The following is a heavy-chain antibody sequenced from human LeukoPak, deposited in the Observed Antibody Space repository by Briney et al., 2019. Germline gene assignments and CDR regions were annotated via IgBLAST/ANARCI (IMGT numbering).Heavy chain of an antibody. D-gene: IGHD6-13*01. CDR2: IYTSGST. Sequence: SETLSLTCTVSGGSISSGSYYWSWIRQPAGKGLEWIGRIYTSGSTNYNPSLKSRVTMSVDTSKNQFSLKLSSVTAADTAVYYCARNQAAAGTYYYYYYMDVWGKGTTVTISS. J-gene: IGHJ6*03. CDR1: GGSISSGSYY. CDR3: ARNQAAAGTYYYYYYMDV. V-gene: IGHV4-61*02.